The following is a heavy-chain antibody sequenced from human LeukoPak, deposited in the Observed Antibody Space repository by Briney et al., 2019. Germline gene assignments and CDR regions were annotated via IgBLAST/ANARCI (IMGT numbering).Heavy chain of an antibody. D-gene: IGHD4-17*01. CDR2: IYYTGST. CDR1: GGSISSSSHY. J-gene: IGHJ3*02. CDR3: ARASGLKRTVTDAFDI. V-gene: IGHV4-39*07. Sequence: SETLSLTCTVSGGSISSSSHYWGWIRQPPGKGLEWIGSIYYTGSTYYNPSLKSRGTISVDTSKNQISLKLTSVTAADTAVYYCARASGLKRTVTDAFDIWGQGTMVTVSS.